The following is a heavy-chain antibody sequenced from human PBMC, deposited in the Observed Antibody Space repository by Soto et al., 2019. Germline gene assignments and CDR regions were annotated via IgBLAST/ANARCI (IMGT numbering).Heavy chain of an antibody. Sequence: QVQLQQWGAGLLKPSETLSLTCAAYDGSFSDYQWTWIRQAPGKGLEWIGEVDQGETTNYNPSLKSRVTISVDTSKNQFSLNLRSVTAADTAVYYCARGKIPRDRYSGSPYKRLYYYYGMDVWGQGTTVTVSS. CDR2: VDQGETT. CDR1: DGSFSDYQ. J-gene: IGHJ6*02. D-gene: IGHD1-26*01. V-gene: IGHV4-34*01. CDR3: ARGKIPRDRYSGSPYKRLYYYYGMDV.